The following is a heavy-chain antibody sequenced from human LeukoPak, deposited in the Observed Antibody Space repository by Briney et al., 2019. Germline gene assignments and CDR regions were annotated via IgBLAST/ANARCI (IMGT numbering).Heavy chain of an antibody. V-gene: IGHV3-74*01. CDR1: GYTFSTYW. J-gene: IGHJ4*02. CDR3: TRDTFGARDS. D-gene: IGHD3-10*01. Sequence: GGSLRLFCAASGYTFSTYWMPWIRQGPGKGLVWVSRINEDGSSTSYADSVRGRFTISRDNAKNTLYLQMNSLRAEDTAVYYCTRDTFGARDSWGQGTLVTVSS. CDR2: INEDGSST.